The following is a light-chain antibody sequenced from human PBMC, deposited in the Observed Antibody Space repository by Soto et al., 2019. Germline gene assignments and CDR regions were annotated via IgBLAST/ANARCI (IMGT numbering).Light chain of an antibody. J-gene: IGLJ1*01. Sequence: QSALTQPPSASGSPGQSVTISCTGTSSVVGGYNYVSWYQQHPGKAPKLTIYEVSKRPSGVPDRFSGSKSGNTASLTVSGLQAEDEADYYCSSYVGSNNLGVFGTGSKLTVL. CDR3: SSYVGSNNLGV. V-gene: IGLV2-8*01. CDR1: SSVVGGYNY. CDR2: EVS.